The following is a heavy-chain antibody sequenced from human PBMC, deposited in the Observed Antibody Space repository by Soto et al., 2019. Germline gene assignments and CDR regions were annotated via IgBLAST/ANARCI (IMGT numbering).Heavy chain of an antibody. Sequence: GGSLRLSCAASGFTVSSNYMSWVRQAPGTGLEWVSVIYSGGSTYYAYSVKGRFTISRHNSKNTLYLQMNSLRAEDTDVYYSERDTAFDNWGQGTMVTVSS. J-gene: IGHJ3*02. V-gene: IGHV3-53*04. CDR2: IYSGGST. CDR1: GFTVSSNY. CDR3: ERDTAFDN.